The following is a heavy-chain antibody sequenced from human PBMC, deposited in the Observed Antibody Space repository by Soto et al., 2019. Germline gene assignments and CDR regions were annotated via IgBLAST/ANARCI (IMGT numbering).Heavy chain of an antibody. D-gene: IGHD6-6*01. CDR3: ARDRSNSPDYFDY. CDR1: GGSIDNYEYY. Sequence: LSLTCTVSGGSIDNYEYYWTWIRQPPGKGLEWVGYIYYSGRTNYNPSLNSRLTISLDTSKNQLSLRLTSVSAADTAMYYCARDRSNSPDYFDYWGQGTLVTVSS. J-gene: IGHJ4*02. CDR2: IYYSGRT. V-gene: IGHV4-30-4*01.